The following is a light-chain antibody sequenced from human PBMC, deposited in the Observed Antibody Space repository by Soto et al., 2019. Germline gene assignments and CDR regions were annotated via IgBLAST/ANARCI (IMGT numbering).Light chain of an antibody. J-gene: IGKJ4*01. CDR2: GAS. V-gene: IGKV3-15*01. CDR1: QSVSSG. Sequence: EVVMTQSPATLSVSPGEGVTLSCRASQSVSSGLAWYQQKPGQAPRLLIYGASTRATGIPARFSGSGSETEFTLTIDSLQSEDFAVYYCQQYKKWPPGFSGGTKVDIK. CDR3: QQYKKWPPG.